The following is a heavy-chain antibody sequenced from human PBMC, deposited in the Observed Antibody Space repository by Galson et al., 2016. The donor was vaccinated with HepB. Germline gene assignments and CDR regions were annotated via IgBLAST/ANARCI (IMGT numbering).Heavy chain of an antibody. Sequence: SLRLSCAASGFTFRTYNIHWVRQAPGKGLEWVSSISGTSTYIYYADSVKGRFTISRDNAKNSLYLQMNNVRAEDTAVYYCARDLRGMIRFFDWSTHFDSWGQGTLVTVSS. D-gene: IGHD3-9*01. V-gene: IGHV3-21*01. CDR2: ISGTSTYI. J-gene: IGHJ4*02. CDR3: ARDLRGMIRFFDWSTHFDS. CDR1: GFTFRTYN.